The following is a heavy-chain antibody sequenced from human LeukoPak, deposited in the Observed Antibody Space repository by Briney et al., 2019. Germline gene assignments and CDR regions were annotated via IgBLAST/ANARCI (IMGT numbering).Heavy chain of an antibody. Sequence: ASVKVSCKASGGTFSSYAISWVRQAPGQGLEWMGWISAYNGNTNYAQKLQGRVTMTTDTSTSTAYVELRSLRSDDTAVYYCAREHDWFDPWGQGTLVTVSS. CDR2: ISAYNGNT. CDR3: AREHDWFDP. J-gene: IGHJ5*02. CDR1: GGTFSSYA. V-gene: IGHV1-18*01.